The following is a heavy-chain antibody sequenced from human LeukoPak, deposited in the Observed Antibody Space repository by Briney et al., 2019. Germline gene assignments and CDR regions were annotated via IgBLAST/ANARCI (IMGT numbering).Heavy chain of an antibody. D-gene: IGHD4-11*01. CDR2: IYYSGSS. CDR3: ARERKGLDYRIDY. J-gene: IGHJ4*02. Sequence: SETLSLTCTVSGGSVSSYYWSWIRQPPGKGLEWIGYIYYSGSSNYNPSLKSRVTISVDTSKNQFSLKLSSVTAADTAVYYCARERKGLDYRIDYWGQGTLVTVSS. V-gene: IGHV4-59*02. CDR1: GGSVSSYY.